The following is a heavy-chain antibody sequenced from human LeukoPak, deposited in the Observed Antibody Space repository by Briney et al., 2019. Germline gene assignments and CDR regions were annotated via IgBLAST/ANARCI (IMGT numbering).Heavy chain of an antibody. D-gene: IGHD3-10*01. Sequence: GASVKVSCKASGYTFTGYYMHWVRQAPGQGLEWMGWINPNSGGTNYAQKFQGRVTMTRDTSISTAYMELSRLRSDDTAVYYCARDRITMVRGANGSWFDPWGRGTLVTVSS. CDR1: GYTFTGYY. CDR3: ARDRITMVRGANGSWFDP. V-gene: IGHV1-2*02. CDR2: INPNSGGT. J-gene: IGHJ5*02.